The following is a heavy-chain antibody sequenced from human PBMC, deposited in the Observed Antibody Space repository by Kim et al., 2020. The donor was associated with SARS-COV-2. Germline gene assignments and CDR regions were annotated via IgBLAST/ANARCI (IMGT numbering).Heavy chain of an antibody. Sequence: GGSLRLSCAASGFTFSSYGMHWVRQAPGKGLEWVAVIWYDGSNKYYADSVKGRFTISRDNSKNTLYLQMNSLRAEDTAVYYCARDNHISSSSTYYFDYWGQGTLVTVSS. CDR2: IWYDGSNK. D-gene: IGHD6-13*01. J-gene: IGHJ4*02. V-gene: IGHV3-33*01. CDR3: ARDNHISSSSTYYFDY. CDR1: GFTFSSYG.